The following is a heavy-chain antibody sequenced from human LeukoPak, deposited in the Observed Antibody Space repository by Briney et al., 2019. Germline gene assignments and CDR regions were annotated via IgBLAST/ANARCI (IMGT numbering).Heavy chain of an antibody. Sequence: GGSLRLSCAASGFTFSSYSMNWVRQAPGKGLEWVSSISSSSSYIYYADSVKGRFTISRDNAKNSLYLQMNSLRAEDTAVYYCARVGDGYNYYYYYYMDVWGKGTTVTVS. D-gene: IGHD5-24*01. CDR3: ARVGDGYNYYYYYYMDV. V-gene: IGHV3-21*01. CDR2: ISSSSSYI. J-gene: IGHJ6*03. CDR1: GFTFSSYS.